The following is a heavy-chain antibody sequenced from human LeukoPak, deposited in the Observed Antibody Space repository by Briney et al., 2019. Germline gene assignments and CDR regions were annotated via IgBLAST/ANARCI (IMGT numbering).Heavy chain of an antibody. CDR1: GFTFSSYA. CDR3: ARVAREALDY. CDR2: ISYDGSNK. J-gene: IGHJ4*02. Sequence: GGSLRLSCAASGFTFSSYAMHWVRQAPGKGLEWVAVISYDGSNKYYADSVKGRFTISRDNSKNTLYLQMNSLRAEDTAVYYCARVAREALDYWGQGTLVTVSA. V-gene: IGHV3-30*04. D-gene: IGHD2-21*01.